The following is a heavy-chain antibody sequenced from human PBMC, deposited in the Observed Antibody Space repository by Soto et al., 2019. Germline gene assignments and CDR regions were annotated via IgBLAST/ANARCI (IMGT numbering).Heavy chain of an antibody. D-gene: IGHD3-9*01. Sequence: SETLSLTCAVSGYSISSGYYWGWIRQPPGKGLEWIGSIYHSGSTYYNPSLKSRVTISVDTSKNQFSLKLSSVTAADTAVYYCARDQGAYYDILTGYPPDYYYYGMDVWGQGTTVTVSS. J-gene: IGHJ6*02. CDR3: ARDQGAYYDILTGYPPDYYYYGMDV. CDR1: GYSISSGYY. V-gene: IGHV4-38-2*02. CDR2: IYHSGST.